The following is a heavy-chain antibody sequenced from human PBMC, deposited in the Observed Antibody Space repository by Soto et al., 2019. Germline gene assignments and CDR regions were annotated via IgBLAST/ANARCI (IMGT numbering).Heavy chain of an antibody. J-gene: IGHJ3*02. D-gene: IGHD2-8*02. Sequence: SQTLSLTCGVYGGYFHDDYWSWIRQSPGKGLEWIGEIKRSGNTYYNPSLGSRVSTSIDLSKNQFSLKLNSVAAADTAIYYCARQVTGLMGYAYDICGQGTMVTVSS. CDR3: ARQVTGLMGYAYDI. CDR2: IKRSGNT. V-gene: IGHV4-34*01. CDR1: GGYFHDDY.